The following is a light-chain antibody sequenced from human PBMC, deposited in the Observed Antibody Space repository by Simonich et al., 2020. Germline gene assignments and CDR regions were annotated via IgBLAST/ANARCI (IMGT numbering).Light chain of an antibody. V-gene: IGLV2-23*01. CDR1: SSDVGSYNL. J-gene: IGLJ3*02. CDR3: CSYAGSSTWV. CDR2: KGS. Sequence: QSALTQPASVSGSPGQSITISCTGTSSDVGSYNLFSWYQQHPGKAPKLIIYKGSKRPSGVSNRFSGSKSGNTASLTISGLQAEDEADYYCCSYAGSSTWVFGGGTKLTVL.